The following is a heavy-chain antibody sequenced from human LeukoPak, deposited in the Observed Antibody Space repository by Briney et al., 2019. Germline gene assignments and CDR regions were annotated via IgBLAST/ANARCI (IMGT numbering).Heavy chain of an antibody. CDR1: GGTFSSYA. J-gene: IGHJ4*02. CDR2: IIPILGIA. Sequence: SVKVSCKASGGTFSSYAISWVRHAPGQGLEWMGRIIPILGIANYAQKFQGRVTITADKYTSTAYMELSSLRPQDPAVYYCDQYRSGSLLWGEGPLVTVSS. V-gene: IGHV1-69*04. CDR3: DQYRSGSLL. D-gene: IGHD6-19*01.